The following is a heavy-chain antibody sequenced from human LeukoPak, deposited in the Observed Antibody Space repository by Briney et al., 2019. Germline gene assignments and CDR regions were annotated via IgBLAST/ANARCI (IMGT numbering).Heavy chain of an antibody. CDR2: ISGSGANT. J-gene: IGHJ2*01. D-gene: IGHD3-22*01. V-gene: IGHV3-23*01. CDR1: GFTFSNYA. CDR3: AKDRSSGYPEWYFDL. Sequence: PGGSLRLSCAASGFTFSNYAMNWVRQPPGKGQEWVSAISGSGANTYYADSVKGRFTISRDNSKNTLYLQMNILRAEDSAVFYCAKDRSSGYPEWYFDLWGRGTLVTVSS.